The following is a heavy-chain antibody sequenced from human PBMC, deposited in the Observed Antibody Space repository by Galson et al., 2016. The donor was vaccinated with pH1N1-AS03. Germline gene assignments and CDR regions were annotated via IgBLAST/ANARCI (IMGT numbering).Heavy chain of an antibody. Sequence: SVKVSCKASGYSFPTYSFNWVRQAPGQGLEWLGWISAYSGDTHYARKFQGRVTLTTDTSTSTAYMELRSLTSDDTAVYYCARAHYNADYVPDFWGQGTLVTVSP. CDR3: ARAHYNADYVPDF. D-gene: IGHD4-17*01. V-gene: IGHV1-18*04. J-gene: IGHJ4*02. CDR1: GYSFPTYS. CDR2: ISAYSGDT.